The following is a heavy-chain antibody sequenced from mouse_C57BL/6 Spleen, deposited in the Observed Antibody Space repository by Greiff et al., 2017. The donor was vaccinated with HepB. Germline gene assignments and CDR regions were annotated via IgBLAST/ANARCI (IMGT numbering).Heavy chain of an antibody. CDR3: ARSYGDGFPPYAMDY. Sequence: QVQLQQPGAELVRPGTSVKLSCKASGYTFTSYWMHWVKQRPGQGLEWIGVIDPSDSYTNYNQKFKGKATLTVDTSSSTAYMQLSSLTSEDSAVYYCARSYGDGFPPYAMDYWGQGTSVTVSS. CDR2: IDPSDSYT. CDR1: GYTFTSYW. D-gene: IGHD2-3*01. J-gene: IGHJ4*01. V-gene: IGHV1-59*01.